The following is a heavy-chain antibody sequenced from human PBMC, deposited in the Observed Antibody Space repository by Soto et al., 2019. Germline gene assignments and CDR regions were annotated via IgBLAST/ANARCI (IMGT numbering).Heavy chain of an antibody. CDR1: GFTFSSYA. Sequence: GGSLRLSCAASGFTFSSYAMHWVRQAPGKGLEWVAVISYDGSNKYYADSVKGRFTISRDNSKNTLYLQMNSLRAEDTAVYYCARGFSGYDRRQVDGILATGFYWGQGTLVTVSS. J-gene: IGHJ4*02. CDR3: ARGFSGYDRRQVDGILATGFY. V-gene: IGHV3-30-3*01. D-gene: IGHD6-19*01. CDR2: ISYDGSNK.